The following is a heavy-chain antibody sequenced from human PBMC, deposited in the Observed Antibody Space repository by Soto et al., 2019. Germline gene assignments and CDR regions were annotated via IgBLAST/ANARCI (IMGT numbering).Heavy chain of an antibody. CDR1: GFIFSSHG. J-gene: IGHJ4*02. CDR2: IWHDGSKK. CDR3: VRDPNCWSDHDY. Sequence: QVQLVESGGGVVQPGRSLRLSCVASGFIFSSHGMHWVRQAPGKGLEWVAVIWHDGSKKYYADSVKGRFTISRDNSKNTLYMQMNNLRAEEAAVYYCVRDPNCWSDHDYWGQGTLVTVSS. D-gene: IGHD3-3*01. V-gene: IGHV3-33*01.